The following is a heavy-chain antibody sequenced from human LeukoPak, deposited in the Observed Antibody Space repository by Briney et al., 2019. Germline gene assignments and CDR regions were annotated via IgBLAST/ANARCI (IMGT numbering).Heavy chain of an antibody. V-gene: IGHV3-23*01. J-gene: IGHJ6*02. Sequence: PGGSLRLSCAASGFTFSSYAMSWVRQAPGKGLEWVSAISGSGGSTYYADSVKGRFTISGDNSKNTLYLQMNSLRAEDTAVYFCANDAAQQQLSNLFYGMDVWGQGTTVTVSS. CDR2: ISGSGGST. CDR1: GFTFSSYA. D-gene: IGHD6-13*01. CDR3: ANDAAQQQLSNLFYGMDV.